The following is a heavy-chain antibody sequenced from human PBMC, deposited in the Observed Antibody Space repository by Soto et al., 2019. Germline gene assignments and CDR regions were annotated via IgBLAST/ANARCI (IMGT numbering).Heavy chain of an antibody. V-gene: IGHV5-51*01. CDR3: AWWYSSGWEGYFAGMDV. CDR2: IYPGDSDT. Sequence: PGESLKISCKGSGYSFTSYWIGWVRQMPGKGLEWMGIIYPGDSDTRYSPSFQGQVTISADKSISTAYLQWSSLKASDTAMYYCAWWYSSGWEGYFAGMDVWGQGTTVTVSS. CDR1: GYSFTSYW. D-gene: IGHD6-19*01. J-gene: IGHJ6*02.